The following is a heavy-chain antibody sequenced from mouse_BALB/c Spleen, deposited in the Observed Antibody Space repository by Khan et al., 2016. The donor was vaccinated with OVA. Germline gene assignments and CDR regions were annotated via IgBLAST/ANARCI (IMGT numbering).Heavy chain of an antibody. CDR1: GYSITSDYA. J-gene: IGHJ4*01. CDR3: ARDGSRYNYAMDY. V-gene: IGHV3-2*02. Sequence: EVQLVESGPGLVKPSQSLSLTCTVTGYSITSDYAWNWIRQFPGNKLEWMGYISYSGSTNYNPSLKSRISITRDTYKNKFFLQLNSVTTEDTATYYCARDGSRYNYAMDYWGQGTSVTVSS. D-gene: IGHD2-3*01. CDR2: ISYSGST.